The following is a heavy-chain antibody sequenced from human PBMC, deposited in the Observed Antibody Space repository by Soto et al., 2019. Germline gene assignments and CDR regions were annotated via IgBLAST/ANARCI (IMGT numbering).Heavy chain of an antibody. V-gene: IGHV4-61*01. CDR1: GGSVSSGSYY. J-gene: IGHJ6*02. D-gene: IGHD6-13*01. CDR3: ARDHRGIAAAGTWLPNYYYYGMDV. Sequence: PSETLSLTCTVSGGSVSSGSYYWSWIRQPPGKGLEWIGYIYYSGSTNYNPSLKSRVTISVDTSKNQFSLKLSSVTAADTAVYYCARDHRGIAAAGTWLPNYYYYGMDVWGQGTTVTVSS. CDR2: IYYSGST.